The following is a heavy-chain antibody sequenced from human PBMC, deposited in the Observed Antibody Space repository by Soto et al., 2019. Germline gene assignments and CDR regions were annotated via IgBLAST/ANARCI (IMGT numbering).Heavy chain of an antibody. J-gene: IGHJ4*02. CDR3: ARGHYDFWSGYLDIIDY. CDR1: GGSISSYY. CDR2: IHYSGST. Sequence: SETLSLTCTVSGGSISSYYWSWIRQPPGKGLEWIGYIHYSGSTKYNPSLKSRVTISADTSKNQFSLKLSSVTAADTAVYYCARGHYDFWSGYLDIIDYSGQRTLVTVSS. V-gene: IGHV4-59*08. D-gene: IGHD3-3*01.